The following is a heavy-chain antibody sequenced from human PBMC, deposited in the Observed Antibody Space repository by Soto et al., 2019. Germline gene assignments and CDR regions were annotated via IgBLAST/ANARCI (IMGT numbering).Heavy chain of an antibody. CDR1: GGSFSGYY. V-gene: IGHV4-34*01. Sequence: QVQLQQWGAGLLKPSETLSLTCAVYGGSFSGYYWSWIRQPPGKGLELIGEINHSGSTNYNPSLKSRVTISVDTAKNQFSLKLSSVTAADTAVYYCARGRLAMVRGKGWFDPWGQGTLVTVSS. CDR2: INHSGST. D-gene: IGHD3-10*01. J-gene: IGHJ5*02. CDR3: ARGRLAMVRGKGWFDP.